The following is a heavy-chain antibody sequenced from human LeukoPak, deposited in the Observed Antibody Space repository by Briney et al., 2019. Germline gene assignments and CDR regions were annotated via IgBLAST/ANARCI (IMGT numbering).Heavy chain of an antibody. V-gene: IGHV5-51*01. D-gene: IGHD3-10*01. Sequence: GESLKISCKGSGYSFTSYWIGWVRQMPGKGLEWMGIIYPGDSDTRYSPSFQGQVTISADKSISTAYLQWNSLKASDTAMYYCARLAGSGSYNWAYMDVWGKGTTVTISS. CDR1: GYSFTSYW. J-gene: IGHJ6*03. CDR3: ARLAGSGSYNWAYMDV. CDR2: IYPGDSDT.